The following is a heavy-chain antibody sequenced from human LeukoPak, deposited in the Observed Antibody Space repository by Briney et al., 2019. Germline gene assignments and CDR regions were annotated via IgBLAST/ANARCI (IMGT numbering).Heavy chain of an antibody. CDR1: GFTFSSYA. D-gene: IGHD2-8*01. J-gene: IGHJ4*02. V-gene: IGHV3-30-3*01. CDR2: ISYDGSNK. CDR3: ARARYCTNGVCKWGSGWYLGYFDY. Sequence: GRSLRLSCAASGFTFSSYAMHWVRQAPGKGLEWVAVISYDGSNKYYADSVKGRFTISRDNSKNTLYLQMNSLRAEDTAVYYCARARYCTNGVCKWGSGWYLGYFDYWGQGTLVTVSS.